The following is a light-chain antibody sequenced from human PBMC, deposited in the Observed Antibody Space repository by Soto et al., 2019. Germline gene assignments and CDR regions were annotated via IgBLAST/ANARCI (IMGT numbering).Light chain of an antibody. V-gene: IGLV1-44*01. J-gene: IGLJ1*01. CDR2: NNN. CDR3: AAWDDSLNGFYV. Sequence: PGLNHPPSGPGTPGQRVPIPYFGKSPKIGSNTVNWYQQLPGTAPKLLIYNNNQRPSGVPDRISGSKSGTSASLAIGGLQSEDEADYYCAAWDDSLNGFYVFGTGTKVTVL. CDR1: SPKIGSNT.